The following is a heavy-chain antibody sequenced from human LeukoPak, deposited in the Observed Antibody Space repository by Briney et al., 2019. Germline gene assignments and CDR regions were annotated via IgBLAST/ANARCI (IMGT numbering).Heavy chain of an antibody. CDR1: GFTFSSYA. CDR3: ARDYYMDV. CDR2: ISYDGSNK. J-gene: IGHJ6*03. Sequence: WGSLRLSCAASGFTFSSYAMHWVRQAPGKGLEWVAVISYDGSNKYYADSVKGRFTISRDNSKNTLYLQMNSLRAEDTAVYYCARDYYMDVWGKGTTVTVSS. V-gene: IGHV3-30*04.